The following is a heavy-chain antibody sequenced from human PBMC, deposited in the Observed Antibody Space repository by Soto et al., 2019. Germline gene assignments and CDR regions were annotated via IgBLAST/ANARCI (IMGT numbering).Heavy chain of an antibody. Sequence: PGGSLRLCCAASGFTVSSYGMDWVRKDTGKGLEWVAVISYDGSNKYYADSVKGRFTISRDNSKNTLYLQMNSLRAEDTAVYYCARVFSRVPFWPHAECFQHWGERTLVTLS. D-gene: IGHD3-10*01. CDR3: ARVFSRVPFWPHAECFQH. J-gene: IGHJ1*01. CDR1: GFTVSSYG. V-gene: IGHV3-30*03. CDR2: ISYDGSNK.